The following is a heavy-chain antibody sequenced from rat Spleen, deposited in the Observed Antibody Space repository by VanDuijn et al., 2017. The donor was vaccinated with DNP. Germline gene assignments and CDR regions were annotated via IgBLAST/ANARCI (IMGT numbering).Heavy chain of an antibody. Sequence: EVQLQESGPGLVKPSQSLSLTCSVTDYSITSHYWAWIRKFPGNKMEWMGYISYSGSTGYNPSLKSRISITRDTSKNQFFLQLNSITTEDTATYYCARGLNYGGYNYYWYFDFWGPGTMVTVSS. J-gene: IGHJ1*01. CDR3: ARGLNYGGYNYYWYFDF. CDR2: ISYSGST. D-gene: IGHD1-11*01. CDR1: DYSITSHY. V-gene: IGHV3-1*01.